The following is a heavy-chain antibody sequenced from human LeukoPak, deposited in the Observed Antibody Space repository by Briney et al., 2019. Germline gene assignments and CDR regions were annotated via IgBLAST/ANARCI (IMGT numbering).Heavy chain of an antibody. Sequence: SVKVSCKASGFTFTSSAVQWVRQARGQRLEWIGWIVVGSGNTNYAQKFQERVTITRDMSTSTAYMELSSLRSEDTAVYYCAADPYDSSGYQPTNDYWGQGTLVTVSS. J-gene: IGHJ4*02. CDR1: GFTFTSSA. CDR3: AADPYDSSGYQPTNDY. D-gene: IGHD3-22*01. CDR2: IVVGSGNT. V-gene: IGHV1-58*01.